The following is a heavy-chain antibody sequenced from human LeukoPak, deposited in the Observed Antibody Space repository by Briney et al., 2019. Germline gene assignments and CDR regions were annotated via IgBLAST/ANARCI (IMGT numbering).Heavy chain of an antibody. Sequence: PSETLSLTCAVYGGSFSGYYWSWIRQPPGKGLEWIGEINHSGSTNYNPSLKSRVTISVDTSKNQFSLKLSSVTAADTAVYYCARDRYCSSTXXXMFDYWGQGTLVTVSS. D-gene: IGHD2-2*02. CDR1: GGSFSGYY. CDR2: INHSGST. V-gene: IGHV4-34*01. J-gene: IGHJ4*02. CDR3: ARDRYCSSTXXXMFDY.